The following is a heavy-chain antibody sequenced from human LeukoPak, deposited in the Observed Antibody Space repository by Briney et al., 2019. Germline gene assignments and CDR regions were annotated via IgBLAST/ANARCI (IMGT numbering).Heavy chain of an antibody. Sequence: GGSLRLSCAVSGITLSNYGMSWVRQAPGKGLEWVAGISGSGGSTNYADSVKGRFTISRDNLKNTLYLQMNSLRAEDTAVYFCAKRGVVIRVILVGFHKEANYFDSWGQGALVTVSS. J-gene: IGHJ4*02. CDR2: ISGSGGST. CDR3: AKRGVVIRVILVGFHKEANYFDS. D-gene: IGHD3-22*01. CDR1: GITLSNYG. V-gene: IGHV3-23*01.